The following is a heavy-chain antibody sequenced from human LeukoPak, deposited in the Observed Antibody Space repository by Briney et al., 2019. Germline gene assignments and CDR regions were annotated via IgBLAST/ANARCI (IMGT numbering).Heavy chain of an antibody. J-gene: IGHJ4*02. V-gene: IGHV4-31*03. CDR2: IYYSGST. D-gene: IGHD5-12*01. CDR3: ARGGYSGYDPRGYFDY. CDR1: GGSISSGGYY. Sequence: SETLSLTCTVSGGSISSGGYYWSWIRQHPGKGLEWIGYIYYSGSTYHNPSLKSRVTISVDTSKNQFSLKLSSVTAADTAVYYCARGGYSGYDPRGYFDYWGQGTLVTVSS.